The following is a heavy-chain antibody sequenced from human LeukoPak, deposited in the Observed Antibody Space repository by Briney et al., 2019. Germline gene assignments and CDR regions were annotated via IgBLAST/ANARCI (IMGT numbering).Heavy chain of an antibody. D-gene: IGHD2-15*01. CDR1: GFTFTTYA. CDR2: ISGSGSST. V-gene: IGHV3-23*01. J-gene: IGHJ4*02. Sequence: GGSLRLSCAASGFTFTTYAMSWVRQAPGRGLEWVSTISGSGSSTYYADSVRGRFTISRDNSKNTLYLQMNSLRGEDTAVYYCAKYPSYSVPFDYWGQGTLVNVSS. CDR3: AKYPSYSVPFDY.